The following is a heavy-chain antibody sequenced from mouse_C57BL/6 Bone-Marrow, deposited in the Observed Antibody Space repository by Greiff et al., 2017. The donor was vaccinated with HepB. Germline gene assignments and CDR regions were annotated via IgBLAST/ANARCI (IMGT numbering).Heavy chain of an antibody. CDR1: GYTFTSYW. V-gene: IGHV1-69*01. Sequence: VQLQQPGAELVMPGASVKLSCKASGYTFTSYWMHWVKQRPGQGLEWIGGIDPSDSYTNYNQKFKGKSTLTVDKSSSTAYMQLSSLTSEDSAVYYCARWAAQATVRAMDYWGQGTSVTVSS. CDR3: ARWAAQATVRAMDY. CDR2: IDPSDSYT. D-gene: IGHD3-2*02. J-gene: IGHJ4*01.